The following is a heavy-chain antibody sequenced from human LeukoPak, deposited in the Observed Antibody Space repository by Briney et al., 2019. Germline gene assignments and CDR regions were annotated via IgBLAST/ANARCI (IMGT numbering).Heavy chain of an antibody. CDR3: ARGDNAEMATMY. CDR1: GFFVSSGYY. V-gene: IGHV4-38-2*02. Sequence: PSETLSLTCSVSGFFVSSGYYWGWIRQPPGKGLEWIGSIYSSGSTFYNPSLKSRVSISLDTSKNQFSLKLTSVTAADTAVYYCARGDNAEMATMYWGQGTLVTVSS. D-gene: IGHD5-24*01. CDR2: IYSSGST. J-gene: IGHJ4*02.